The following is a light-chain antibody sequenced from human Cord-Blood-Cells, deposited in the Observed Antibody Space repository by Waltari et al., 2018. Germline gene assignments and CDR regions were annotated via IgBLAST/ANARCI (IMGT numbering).Light chain of an antibody. Sequence: QSVLTQPPPVSGAPGQRVTISCPGSSSNIGAGYDVHWYQQLPGTAPKLLICGNSKRPSGGPDRLSGSKSGTSASLAITGLQAEDEADYYCQSYDSSLSGVVFGGGTKLTVL. V-gene: IGLV1-40*01. CDR2: GNS. CDR3: QSYDSSLSGVV. J-gene: IGLJ2*01. CDR1: SSNIGAGYD.